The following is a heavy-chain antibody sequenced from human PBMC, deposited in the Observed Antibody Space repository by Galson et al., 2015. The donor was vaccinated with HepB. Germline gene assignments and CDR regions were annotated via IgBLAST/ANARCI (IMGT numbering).Heavy chain of an antibody. CDR1: GGSISSYY. CDR2: IYYSGST. CDR3: ARHLGPYSSSPYYFDY. Sequence: SETLSLTCTVSGGSISSYYWSWIRQPPGKGLEWIGYIYYSGSTNYNPSLKSRVTISVDTSKNQFSLKLSSVTAADTAVYYCARHLGPYSSSPYYFDYWGQGTLVTVSS. V-gene: IGHV4-59*08. D-gene: IGHD6-13*01. J-gene: IGHJ4*02.